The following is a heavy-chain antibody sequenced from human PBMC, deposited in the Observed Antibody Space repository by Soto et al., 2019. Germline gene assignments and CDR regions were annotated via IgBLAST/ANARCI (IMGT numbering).Heavy chain of an antibody. J-gene: IGHJ4*02. V-gene: IGHV3-72*01. D-gene: IGHD6-13*01. CDR1: GFTFSDHY. CDR3: ARERYSSSWPPSPQPFDY. Sequence: EVQLVESGGGLVQPGGSMRLSCAASGFTFSDHYMDWVRQAPGKGLEWVGRTRNKANSYTTEYAASVKGRFTISRDDSKNSLYLQMNSLKTEDTAVYYCARERYSSSWPPSPQPFDYWGQATLVTVSS. CDR2: TRNKANSYTT.